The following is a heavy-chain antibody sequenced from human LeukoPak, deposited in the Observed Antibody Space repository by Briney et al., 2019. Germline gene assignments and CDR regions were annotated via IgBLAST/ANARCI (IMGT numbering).Heavy chain of an antibody. V-gene: IGHV3-7*01. D-gene: IGHD1-26*01. CDR3: ARDPVEWELLLDY. CDR2: MNIDGSEK. CDR1: GFTFSSYW. Sequence: QAGGSLRLSCAASGFTFSSYWTGWVRQAPGKRLEWVANMNIDGSEKYYADSVKGRFTISRDNARNSVYLQMNSLRVEDTAVYYCARDPVEWELLLDYWGQGTLVTVSS. J-gene: IGHJ4*02.